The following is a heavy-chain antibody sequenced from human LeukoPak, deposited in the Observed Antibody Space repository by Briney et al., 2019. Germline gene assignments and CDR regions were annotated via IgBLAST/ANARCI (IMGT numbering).Heavy chain of an antibody. CDR1: GFTFSGSA. CDR3: TRPEWEPSNAFDI. CDR2: IRSKANSYAT. V-gene: IGHV3-73*01. Sequence: PGGSLKLSCAASGFTFSGSAMHWVRQASGKGLEWVGRIRSKANSYATAYAASVKGRFTISRDDSKNTAYLQMNSLKTEDTAVYYCTRPEWEPSNAFDIWGQGTMVTVSS. D-gene: IGHD1-26*01. J-gene: IGHJ3*02.